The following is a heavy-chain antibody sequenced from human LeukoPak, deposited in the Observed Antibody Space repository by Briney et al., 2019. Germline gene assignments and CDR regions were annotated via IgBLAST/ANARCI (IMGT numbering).Heavy chain of an antibody. V-gene: IGHV4-34*01. D-gene: IGHD6-13*01. J-gene: IGHJ4*02. CDR1: GGSFSGYY. Sequence: PSETLSLTCAVYGGSFSGYYWSWIRQPPGKGLEWIGEINHSGSTNYNPSLKSRVTISVDTSKNQFSLKLSSVTAADTAVHYCARGLAAAALFDYWGQGTLVTVSS. CDR2: INHSGST. CDR3: ARGLAAAALFDY.